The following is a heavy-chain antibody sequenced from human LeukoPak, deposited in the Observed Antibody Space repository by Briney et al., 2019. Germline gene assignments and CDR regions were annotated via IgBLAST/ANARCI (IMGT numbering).Heavy chain of an antibody. Sequence: PGGSLRLSCAASGFTFSSYNMNWVRQAPGKVLEWVAFIRYDGSNKYYADSVKGRFTISRDNSKNTLYLQMNSLRAEDTAVYYCAKDPYYYDSSGLLLGAFDYWGQGTLVTVSS. J-gene: IGHJ4*02. D-gene: IGHD3-22*01. CDR3: AKDPYYYDSSGLLLGAFDY. CDR1: GFTFSSYN. CDR2: IRYDGSNK. V-gene: IGHV3-30*02.